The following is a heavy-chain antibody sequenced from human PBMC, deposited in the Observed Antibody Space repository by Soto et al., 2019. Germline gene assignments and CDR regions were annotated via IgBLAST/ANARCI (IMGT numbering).Heavy chain of an antibody. J-gene: IGHJ6*02. Sequence: ASVKVSCKVSGYTLTELSMHWVRQAPGKGLEWMGGFDPEDGETIYAQKFQGRVTMTEDTSTDTAYMELSSLRSEDTAVYYCATGLAIAAAGNLSYYGMDVWGQGTTVTVSS. V-gene: IGHV1-24*01. CDR1: GYTLTELS. CDR3: ATGLAIAAAGNLSYYGMDV. CDR2: FDPEDGET. D-gene: IGHD6-13*01.